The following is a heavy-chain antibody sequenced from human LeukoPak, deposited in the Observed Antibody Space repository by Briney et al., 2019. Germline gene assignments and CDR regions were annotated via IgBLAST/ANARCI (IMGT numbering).Heavy chain of an antibody. D-gene: IGHD1-26*01. Sequence: GGSLRLSCAASGFTFSDYYMMWMRQAPGKGLEWVSFISSSGTAIKYADSVKGRFTISRDNAKNSLDLQMDSLRDEDTAVYYCASEDVGSSPPRDYGGQGTLVTVSS. CDR3: ASEDVGSSPPRDY. V-gene: IGHV3-11*01. CDR1: GFTFSDYY. CDR2: ISSSGTAI. J-gene: IGHJ4*02.